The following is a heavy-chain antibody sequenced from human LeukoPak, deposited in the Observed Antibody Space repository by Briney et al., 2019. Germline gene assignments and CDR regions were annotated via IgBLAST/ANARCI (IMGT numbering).Heavy chain of an antibody. CDR1: GGTFSSYA. CDR3: ARDGIAVVTAMDAFDI. D-gene: IGHD2-21*02. Sequence: ASVKVSCKASGGTFSSYAISWVRQAPGQGLEWMGRIIPILGIANYAQKFQGRVTITADKSTSTAYMELSSLRSEDTAVYYCARDGIAVVTAMDAFDIWGQGTMVTVSS. J-gene: IGHJ3*02. V-gene: IGHV1-69*04. CDR2: IIPILGIA.